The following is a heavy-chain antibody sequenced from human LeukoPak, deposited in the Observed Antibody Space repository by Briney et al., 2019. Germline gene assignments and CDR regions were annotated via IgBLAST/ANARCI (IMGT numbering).Heavy chain of an antibody. Sequence: GGSLRLSCAASGFTFSSYSMNWVRQAPGKGLEWVSSISSSSSYIYYADSVKGRFTISRDNAKNSLYLQMNSLRAEDTAVYYCARPLKDSSGYYDAFDIWGQGTMVTVSS. CDR1: GFTFSSYS. V-gene: IGHV3-21*01. CDR3: ARPLKDSSGYYDAFDI. J-gene: IGHJ3*02. D-gene: IGHD3-22*01. CDR2: ISSSSSYI.